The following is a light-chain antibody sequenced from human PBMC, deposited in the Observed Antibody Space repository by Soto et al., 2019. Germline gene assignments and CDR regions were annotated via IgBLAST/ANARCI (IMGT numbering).Light chain of an antibody. J-gene: IGKJ2*01. CDR3: QQYDGSLPYT. CDR2: GVS. Sequence: EIVLTQSPGTLYLSPGERATLSCRASQTVRNSYLAWYQQKPGQAPRLLIYGVSARATGIPDRFSGSGSGTDFTLTISRLEPEDFAVFYCQQYDGSLPYTFGQGNKLEIK. CDR1: QTVRNSY. V-gene: IGKV3-20*01.